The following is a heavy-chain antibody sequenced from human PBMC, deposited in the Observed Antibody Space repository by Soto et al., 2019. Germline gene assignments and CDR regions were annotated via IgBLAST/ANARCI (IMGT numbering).Heavy chain of an antibody. V-gene: IGHV3-30*18. J-gene: IGHJ6*02. CDR1: GFTFSSYG. CDR2: ISYDGSNK. D-gene: IGHD1-26*01. Sequence: PGGSLRLSCASSGFTFSSYGMHWVRQAPGKGLEWVAVISYDGSNKYYADSVKGRFTISRDNSKNTLYLQMNSLRAEDTAVYYWAKDGNYSGMDVWGQGTTVTVSS. CDR3: AKDGNYSGMDV.